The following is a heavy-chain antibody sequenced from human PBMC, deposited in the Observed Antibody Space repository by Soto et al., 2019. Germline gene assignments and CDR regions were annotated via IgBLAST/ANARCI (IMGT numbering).Heavy chain of an antibody. CDR3: ARRTMGNYYYMDV. V-gene: IGHV3-11*01. J-gene: IGHJ6*03. CDR1: GFTLSDYY. CDR2: ISSSGTID. D-gene: IGHD3-10*01. Sequence: QVQLVESGGGLVKPGGSLRLSCVASGFTLSDYYMSWIRQAPGKGLEWVSYISSSGTIDNYADSVKGRFTISRDNDKSSLFLQMSGLRAEDTAVYYCARRTMGNYYYMDVWGKGTTVTVSS.